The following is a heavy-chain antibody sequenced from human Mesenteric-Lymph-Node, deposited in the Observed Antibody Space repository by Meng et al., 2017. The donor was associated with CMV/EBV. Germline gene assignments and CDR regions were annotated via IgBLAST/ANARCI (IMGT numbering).Heavy chain of an antibody. J-gene: IGHJ4*02. CDR1: GFTFRDYY. D-gene: IGHD3-10*01. Sequence: GGSLRLSCAASGFTFRDYYMSWIRQAPGKGLEWVSYISSSGSTVSYAESVKGRFTISRDNIKNSVYLQMNNLRVEDTAVYYCAREGTYYYGSGSLYWGQGTLVTVSS. CDR2: ISSSGSTV. V-gene: IGHV3-11*04. CDR3: AREGTYYYGSGSLY.